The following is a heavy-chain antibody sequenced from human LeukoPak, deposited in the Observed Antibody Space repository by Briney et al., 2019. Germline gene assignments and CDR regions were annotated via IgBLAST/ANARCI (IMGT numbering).Heavy chain of an antibody. J-gene: IGHJ6*04. CDR3: AIAAAGYYYYGMDV. Sequence: GESLRISCKGSGYSFTSYWISWVHQMPGKGLEWMGRIDPSDSYTNYSPSFQGHVTISADKSISTAYLQWSSLKASDTAMYYCAIAAAGYYYYGMDVWGKGTTVTVSS. CDR2: IDPSDSYT. CDR1: GYSFTSYW. V-gene: IGHV5-10-1*01. D-gene: IGHD6-13*01.